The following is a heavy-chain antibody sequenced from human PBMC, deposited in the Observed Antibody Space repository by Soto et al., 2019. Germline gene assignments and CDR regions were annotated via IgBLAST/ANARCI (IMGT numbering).Heavy chain of an antibody. D-gene: IGHD1-1*01. CDR3: VRGDNWSDEASDY. V-gene: IGHV3-21*01. CDR2: ISSIISYI. Sequence: GGSLRLSCAASGFTFSSYNMNWVRQAPVNGLEFVSSISSIISYIYYADSVKGRFTISRYNAKNSLYLQMNSLRAYYTAIYYCVRGDNWSDEASDYWGQGTMVTVSS. J-gene: IGHJ4*02. CDR1: GFTFSSYN.